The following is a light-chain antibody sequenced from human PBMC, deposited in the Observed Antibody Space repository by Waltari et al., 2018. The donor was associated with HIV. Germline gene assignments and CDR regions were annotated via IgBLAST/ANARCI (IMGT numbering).Light chain of an antibody. CDR1: SSHIGEGYD. CDR2: GNN. V-gene: IGLV1-40*01. Sequence: HSVLLQPASVSGAPDRRVTTSRTGSSSHIGEGYDATRYHQLPGTAPKLLIYGNNSRPAGVPDRFSGSKSGTSASLAITGLQAEDEADYYCQSYDSSLSGWVFGGGTKLTVL. CDR3: QSYDSSLSGWV. J-gene: IGLJ3*02.